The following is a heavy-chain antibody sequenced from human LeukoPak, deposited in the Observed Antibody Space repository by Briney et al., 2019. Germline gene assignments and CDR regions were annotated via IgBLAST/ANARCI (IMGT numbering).Heavy chain of an antibody. D-gene: IGHD2-15*01. V-gene: IGHV3-48*04. CDR2: ISSSSGTI. J-gene: IGHJ4*02. CDR3: ARDKVNSCSGGSCYRYDY. CDR1: GFTLSSYS. Sequence: GGSLRLSCAASGFTLSSYSMNWVRQAPGKGLEWVSYISSSSGTINYADSVKGRFTVSRDNAQNSLYLQMNSLRAEDTAVYYCARDKVNSCSGGSCYRYDYWGQGTLVTVAT.